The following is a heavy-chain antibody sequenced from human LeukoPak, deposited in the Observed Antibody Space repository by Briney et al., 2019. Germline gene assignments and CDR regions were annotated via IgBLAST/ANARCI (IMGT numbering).Heavy chain of an antibody. D-gene: IGHD6-13*01. CDR2: INHSGST. CDR1: GGSFSGYY. J-gene: IGHJ5*02. V-gene: IGHV4-34*01. Sequence: SETLSLTCAVYGGSFSGYYWSWIRQPPGKGLEWIGEINHSGSTNHNPSLKSRVTISVDTSKNQFSLKLSSVTAADTAVYYCARGWGYRAAGTFSRINWFDHWGQGTLVTVSS. CDR3: ARGWGYRAAGTFSRINWFDH.